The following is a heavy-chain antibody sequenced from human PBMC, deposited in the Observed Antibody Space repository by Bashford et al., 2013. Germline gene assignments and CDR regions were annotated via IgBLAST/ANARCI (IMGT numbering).Heavy chain of an antibody. CDR2: INPNSGGT. CDR1: GYTFTSYG. CDR3: ARVATTVTAFYYFDY. D-gene: IGHD4-11*01. Sequence: VASVKVSCKASGYTFTSYGISWVRQAPGQGLEWMGWINPNSGGTNYVQNFQGRVTMTRDTSISTAYMELSRLRSDDTAVYYCARVATTVTAFYYFDYWGLGTLVTVSS. V-gene: IGHV1-2*02. J-gene: IGHJ4*02.